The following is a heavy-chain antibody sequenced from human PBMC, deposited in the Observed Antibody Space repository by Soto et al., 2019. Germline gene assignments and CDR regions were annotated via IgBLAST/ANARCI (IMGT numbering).Heavy chain of an antibody. D-gene: IGHD6-13*01. CDR1: GYSFTSYW. CDR2: IYPGDSDT. Sequence: GESLKISCKGSGYSFTSYWIGWVRQMPGKGLEWMGIIYPGDSDTRYSPSFQGQVTISADKSISTAYLQWSSLKASDTAMYYCARMSSSWYLTGYNWFDPWGQGTLVTVSS. J-gene: IGHJ5*02. CDR3: ARMSSSWYLTGYNWFDP. V-gene: IGHV5-51*01.